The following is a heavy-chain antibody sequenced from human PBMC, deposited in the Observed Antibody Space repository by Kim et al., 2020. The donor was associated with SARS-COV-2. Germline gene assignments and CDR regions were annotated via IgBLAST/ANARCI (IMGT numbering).Heavy chain of an antibody. CDR3: AKAPTTVTTWGFDY. CDR2: ISWDGGST. V-gene: IGHV3-43*01. J-gene: IGHJ4*02. D-gene: IGHD4-17*01. CDR1: GFTFDDYT. Sequence: GGSLRLSCAASGFTFDDYTMHWVRQAPGKGLEWVSLISWDGGSTYYADSVKGRFTISRDNSKNSLYLQMNSLRTEDTALYYCAKAPTTVTTWGFDYWGQGTLVTVSS.